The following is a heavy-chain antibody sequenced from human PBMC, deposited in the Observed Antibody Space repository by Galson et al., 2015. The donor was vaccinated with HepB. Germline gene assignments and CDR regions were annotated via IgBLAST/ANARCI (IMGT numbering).Heavy chain of an antibody. J-gene: IGHJ4*02. CDR3: AREMGTYGFTSPWPSHNYYLYS. V-gene: IGHV3-33*01. Sequence: SLRLSCAASGFNFRTYGMHWVRQAPGKGLEWVTLIWYDGSNKYYADSVKGRFSISRDNAKNTIELHMKSLRTEDTAMYYCAREMGTYGFTSPWPSHNYYLYSWGQGTLVTVSS. CDR1: GFNFRTYG. CDR2: IWYDGSNK. D-gene: IGHD3-10*01.